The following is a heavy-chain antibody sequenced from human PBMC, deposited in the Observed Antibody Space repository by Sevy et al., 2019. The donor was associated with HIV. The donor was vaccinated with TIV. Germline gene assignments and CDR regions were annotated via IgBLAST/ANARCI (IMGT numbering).Heavy chain of an antibody. CDR2: IAYDGTNK. V-gene: IGHV3-30*02. CDR3: AKDDAGLLRAFDI. J-gene: IGHJ3*02. CDR1: GHIFSDYG. D-gene: IGHD2-21*01. Sequence: GGSLRLSCAASGHIFSDYGIHWVRQAPGKGLEWVALIAYDGTNKFYADSVKGRFTVSRDNSKNTLYLQMNSLRVDDTAVYYCAKDDAGLLRAFDIWGQGTMVTVSS.